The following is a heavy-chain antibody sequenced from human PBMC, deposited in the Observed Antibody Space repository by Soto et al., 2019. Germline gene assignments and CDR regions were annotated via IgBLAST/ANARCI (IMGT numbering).Heavy chain of an antibody. J-gene: IGHJ4*02. CDR2: ISPTFGKA. V-gene: IGHV1-18*01. CDR3: ARGAAAGTSRFYYFDY. Sequence: GASVKVSCKASGYTFTSFGIIWVRQSPGQGLEWMGRISPTFGKANYAQKFQDRVTITADASTSTAYMELSSLTSEDTAVYYCARGAAAGTSRFYYFDYWGQGTLVTVSS. D-gene: IGHD6-13*01. CDR1: GYTFTSFG.